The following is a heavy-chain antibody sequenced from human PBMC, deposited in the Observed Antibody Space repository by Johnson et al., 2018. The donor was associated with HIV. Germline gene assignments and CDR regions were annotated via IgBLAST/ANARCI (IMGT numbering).Heavy chain of an antibody. D-gene: IGHD6-19*01. J-gene: IGHJ3*02. Sequence: QEQLVESGGGVVQPGRSLRLSCAASGFTFSTYGMHWVRQAPGKGLEWVALIWYDGREKDYADSVKGRFTISRDNSKNTLFLLMSSLRADDTAVYYCARVRRSGWFDNDAFDIWGQGTMVTVSS. CDR3: ARVRRSGWFDNDAFDI. V-gene: IGHV3-33*01. CDR2: IWYDGREK. CDR1: GFTFSTYG.